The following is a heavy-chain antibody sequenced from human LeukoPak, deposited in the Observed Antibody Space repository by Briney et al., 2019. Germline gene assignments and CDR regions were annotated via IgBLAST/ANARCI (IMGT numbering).Heavy chain of an antibody. CDR2: ISSSSSTI. CDR3: ARELFTYYYDSSGYSRGAFDI. CDR1: GFTFSSYS. D-gene: IGHD3-22*01. V-gene: IGHV3-48*04. Sequence: GGSLRLSCAASGFTFSSYSMNWVRQAPGKGLEWVSYISSSSSTIYYADSVKGRFTISRDNAKNSLYLQMNSLRAEDTAVYYCARELFTYYYDSSGYSRGAFDIWGQGTMVTVSS. J-gene: IGHJ3*02.